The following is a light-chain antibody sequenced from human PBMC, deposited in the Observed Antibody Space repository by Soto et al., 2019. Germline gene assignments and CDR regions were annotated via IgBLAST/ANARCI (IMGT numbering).Light chain of an antibody. Sequence: QSALTQPASLSGSPGQSITISCTGTSSDIGAYDYVSWFQQHPGKAPKLMISEVNNRPSGVSNRFSGSKSGNTASLTISGLQAEDEANYYCFSYAGSRVFGGGTKLTVL. CDR3: FSYAGSRV. V-gene: IGLV2-14*01. CDR2: EVN. CDR1: SSDIGAYDY. J-gene: IGLJ3*02.